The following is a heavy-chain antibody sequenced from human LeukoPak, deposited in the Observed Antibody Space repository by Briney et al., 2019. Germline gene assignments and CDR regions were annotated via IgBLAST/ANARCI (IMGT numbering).Heavy chain of an antibody. CDR3: ARGGPDLAREYFQY. D-gene: IGHD5-12*01. Sequence: SETLSLTCTVCGGSISTNYWNWIRQPAGKGLEWIGRIYVTGTTYYNPSLKSRLTMSVDASRNQFFLNLSSVTAADTAVYYCARGGPDLAREYFQYWGQGTLVTVS. J-gene: IGHJ1*01. V-gene: IGHV4-4*07. CDR1: GGSISTNY. CDR2: IYVTGTT.